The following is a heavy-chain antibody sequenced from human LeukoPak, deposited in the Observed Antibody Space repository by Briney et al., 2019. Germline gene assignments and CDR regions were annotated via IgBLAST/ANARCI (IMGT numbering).Heavy chain of an antibody. CDR3: AKAPVTSCRGAFCYPFDY. CDR2: MSSSDDGR. CDR1: GFSFSSYA. Sequence: AGGSLRLSCATSGFSFSSYAMSWVRQAPGKGLEWVSAMSSSDDGRYYAASVRGRFTISRDTSRSTLYLQMNSLRAEDAAVYYCAKAPVTSCRGAFCYPFDYWGQGTLVIVSS. V-gene: IGHV3-23*01. D-gene: IGHD2-15*01. J-gene: IGHJ4*02.